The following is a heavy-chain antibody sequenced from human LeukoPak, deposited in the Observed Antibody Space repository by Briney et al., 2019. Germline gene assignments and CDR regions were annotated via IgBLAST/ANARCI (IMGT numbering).Heavy chain of an antibody. D-gene: IGHD1-14*01. V-gene: IGHV3-21*01. CDR1: GFSFSTYY. CDR3: ARENHGSFDY. CDR2: ISSSSTYI. Sequence: GGSLRLSRAASGFSFSTYYVNWVRQAPGKGLEWVSCISSSSTYIYYADSVRGRFAISRDNAKNSLYLQMNSLRAEDTAVYYCARENHGSFDYWGQGSLVTVSS. J-gene: IGHJ4*02.